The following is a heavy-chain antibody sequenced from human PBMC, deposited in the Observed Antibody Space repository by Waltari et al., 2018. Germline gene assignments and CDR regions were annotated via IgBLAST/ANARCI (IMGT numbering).Heavy chain of an antibody. CDR2: IKQDGSEK. Sequence: EVQLVESGGGLVQPGGSLRLSCAASGFTFSSSWMSWVRQAPGKGLEWVANIKQDGSEKYYVDSVKGRFTISRDNAKNSLYLQMNSLRAEDTAVYYCARVLGGAFDIWGQGTMVTVSS. V-gene: IGHV3-7*01. D-gene: IGHD3-16*01. CDR3: ARVLGGAFDI. CDR1: GFTFSSSW. J-gene: IGHJ3*02.